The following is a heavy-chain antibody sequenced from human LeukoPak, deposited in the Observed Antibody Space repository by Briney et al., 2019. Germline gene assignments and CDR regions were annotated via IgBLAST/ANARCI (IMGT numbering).Heavy chain of an antibody. Sequence: SETLSLTCTVSGGSISSYYWSWIRQPPGKGLEWIGYIYYSGSTNYNPSLKSRVTISVDTSKNQFSLKLSSVTAANTAVYYCARGYSYGYVVYWGQGTLVTVSS. CDR2: IYYSGST. CDR1: GGSISSYY. D-gene: IGHD5-18*01. V-gene: IGHV4-59*01. J-gene: IGHJ4*02. CDR3: ARGYSYGYVVY.